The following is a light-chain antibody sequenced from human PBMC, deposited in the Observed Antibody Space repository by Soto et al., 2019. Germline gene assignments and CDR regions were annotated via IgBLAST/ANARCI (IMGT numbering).Light chain of an antibody. J-gene: IGKJ4*01. CDR1: QTVSNN. CDR2: FAS. V-gene: IGKV3-15*01. Sequence: EIGMTQSPATLSVSPGEKATLSCRASQTVSNNLAWYQQKPGPAPRLLIYFASTRATVIPARFSGSGSGTEFTFTISRLQSEDFAVYYCQQYNKWQLTFGGGTKVE. CDR3: QQYNKWQLT.